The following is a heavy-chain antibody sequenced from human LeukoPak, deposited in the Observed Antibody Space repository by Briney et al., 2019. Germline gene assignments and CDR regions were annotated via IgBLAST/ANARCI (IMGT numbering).Heavy chain of an antibody. D-gene: IGHD3-22*01. CDR2: IYPGDSDT. CDR1: GYSFISYW. J-gene: IGHJ4*02. V-gene: IGHV5-51*01. Sequence: GESLKISCKGSGYSFISYWIGWVRQMPGKGLEWMGIIYPGDSDTRYSPSFQGQVTISADKSISTAYLQWSSLKASDSAMYYCAISRHYYDGSSSSMDYWGQGTLVTVSS. CDR3: AISRHYYDGSSSSMDY.